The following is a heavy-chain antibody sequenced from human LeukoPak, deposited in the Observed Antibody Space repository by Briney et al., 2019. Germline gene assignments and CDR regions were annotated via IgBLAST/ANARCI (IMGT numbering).Heavy chain of an antibody. D-gene: IGHD6-13*01. CDR3: ARQSSSWYSLKFNWFDP. V-gene: IGHV4-39*01. Sequence: SETLSLTCTVSGGSISSSSYYWGWIRQPPGKGLEWIGSIYYSGSTYYNPSLKSRVTISVDTSKNQFSLKLSSVTAADTAVYYCARQSSSWYSLKFNWFDPWGQGTLVTVSS. J-gene: IGHJ5*02. CDR1: GGSISSSSYY. CDR2: IYYSGST.